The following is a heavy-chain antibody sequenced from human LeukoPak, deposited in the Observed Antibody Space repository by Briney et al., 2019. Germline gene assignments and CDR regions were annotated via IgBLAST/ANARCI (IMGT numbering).Heavy chain of an antibody. Sequence: SETLSLTCTVSGGSISSYYWSWIRQPPGKGLEWIGYIYYSGSTNYNPSLKSRVTISVDTSKNQFSLKLSSVTAADTAVYYCASGAYSFYYMDVWGQGTLVTVSS. J-gene: IGHJ4*02. CDR2: IYYSGST. CDR3: ASGAYSFYYMDV. V-gene: IGHV4-59*01. D-gene: IGHD5-18*01. CDR1: GGSISSYY.